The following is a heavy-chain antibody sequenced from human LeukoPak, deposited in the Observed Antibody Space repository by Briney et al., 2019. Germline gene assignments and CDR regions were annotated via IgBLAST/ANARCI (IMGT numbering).Heavy chain of an antibody. V-gene: IGHV3-23*01. CDR2: ISGSGGST. Sequence: GGSLRLSCAASGFTFSSYAMSWVRQAPGKGLEWVSAISGSGGSTYYADSVKGRFTISRDNSKNTLYLQMNSLRAEGTAVYYCAKDPRYSYGHGPDYWGQGTLVTVSS. J-gene: IGHJ4*02. CDR3: AKDPRYSYGHGPDY. D-gene: IGHD5-18*01. CDR1: GFTFSSYA.